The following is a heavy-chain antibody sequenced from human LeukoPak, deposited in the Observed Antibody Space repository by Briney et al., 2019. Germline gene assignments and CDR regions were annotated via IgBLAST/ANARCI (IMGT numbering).Heavy chain of an antibody. Sequence: GGSLRLSCAASGLTFSDYYMSWIRQAPGKGLEWVSYISSSGSTIYYADSVKGRFTISRDNAKNTLYLQMNSLRAEDTAVYYCARQYSSSTPYYYYYMDVWGKGTTVTVSS. CDR2: ISSSGSTI. J-gene: IGHJ6*03. V-gene: IGHV3-11*04. D-gene: IGHD6-6*01. CDR3: ARQYSSSTPYYYYYMDV. CDR1: GLTFSDYY.